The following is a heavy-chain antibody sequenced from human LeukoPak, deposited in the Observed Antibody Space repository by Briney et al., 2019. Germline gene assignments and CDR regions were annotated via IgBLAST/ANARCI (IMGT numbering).Heavy chain of an antibody. Sequence: ASVKVSCKASGYTFTSYGISWVRQAPGQGLGWMGWISGYNGKTIYEQKVQGRVTMTTDTSTTTAYMELRSLRSDDTAVYYCARQWDSDAFDIWGQGTMVTVSS. D-gene: IGHD1-26*01. CDR3: ARQWDSDAFDI. J-gene: IGHJ3*02. CDR1: GYTFTSYG. V-gene: IGHV1-18*01. CDR2: ISGYNGKT.